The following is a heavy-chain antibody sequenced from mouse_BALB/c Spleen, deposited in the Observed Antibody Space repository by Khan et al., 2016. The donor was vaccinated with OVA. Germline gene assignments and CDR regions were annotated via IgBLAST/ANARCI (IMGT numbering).Heavy chain of an antibody. J-gene: IGHJ2*01. CDR2: INPTNGRT. Sequence: QVQLKQSGAEPVKPGASVKMSCKASGYTFTSYWMHWVKQRPGQGLEWIAEINPTNGRTYYNEKFKSKATLTVDKSSSTAYMQLSGPTFEDSAVYYWARIKKIVATYFDYWGQGTTLTVSS. CDR1: GYTFTSYW. CDR3: ARIKKIVATYFDY. V-gene: IGHV1S81*02. D-gene: IGHD1-1*01.